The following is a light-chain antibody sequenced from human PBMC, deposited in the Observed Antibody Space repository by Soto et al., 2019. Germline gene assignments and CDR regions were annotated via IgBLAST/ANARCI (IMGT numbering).Light chain of an antibody. CDR2: DAS. J-gene: IGKJ2*01. CDR3: QQRSNWPRVT. Sequence: EIVLTQSPATLSLSPGERATLSCRASQSVSSYLAWYQQKPGQAHRLLIYDASNRATGIPARFSGSGSGTHFPITISSLEPEDFAVYYCQQRSNWPRVTFGQGTKLEMK. CDR1: QSVSSY. V-gene: IGKV3-11*01.